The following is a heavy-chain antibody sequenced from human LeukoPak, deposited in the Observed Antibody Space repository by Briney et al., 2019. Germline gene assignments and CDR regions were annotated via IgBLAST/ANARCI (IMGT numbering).Heavy chain of an antibody. CDR1: GFTFDDYA. D-gene: IGHD3-9*01. CDR2: ISGDGGST. V-gene: IGHV3-43*02. Sequence: HPGGSLRLSCAASGFTFDDYAMHWVRQAPGKGLEWVSLISGDGGSTYYADSVKGRFTISRDNSKNTLYLQMNSLRAEDTAVYYCAKVYDILTGYSNFDYWGQGTLVTVSS. J-gene: IGHJ4*02. CDR3: AKVYDILTGYSNFDY.